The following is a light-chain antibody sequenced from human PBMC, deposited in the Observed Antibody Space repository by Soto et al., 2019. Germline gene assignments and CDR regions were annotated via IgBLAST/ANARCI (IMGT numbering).Light chain of an antibody. CDR2: RAS. V-gene: IGKV3-15*01. CDR1: HYIYSN. CDR3: QQYHNLWT. Sequence: EIVMTQSPATLSVSPGERATLSCTASHYIYSNVAWFQQRPGQAPRLLIYRASTMATGTPARFSGSGSGTVITLTITSLQSEDFALYYCQQYHNLWTFGQGTEVEIK. J-gene: IGKJ1*01.